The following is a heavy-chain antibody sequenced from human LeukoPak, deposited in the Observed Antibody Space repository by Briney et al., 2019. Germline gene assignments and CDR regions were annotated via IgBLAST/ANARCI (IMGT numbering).Heavy chain of an antibody. J-gene: IGHJ6*03. CDR2: INPNSGGT. D-gene: IGHD3-16*01. V-gene: IGHV1-2*02. Sequence: ASVQVSCKASGYTFTGYYMHWVRQAPGQGLEWMGWINPNSGGTNYAQKFQGRVTMTRDTSISTAYMELSRLRSDDTAVYYCALLGEVDYYMDVWGKGTTVTVSS. CDR1: GYTFTGYY. CDR3: ALLGEVDYYMDV.